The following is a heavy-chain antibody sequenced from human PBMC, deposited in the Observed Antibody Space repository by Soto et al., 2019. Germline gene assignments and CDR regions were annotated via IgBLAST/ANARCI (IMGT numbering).Heavy chain of an antibody. Sequence: EVQLVESGGGVVRPGGSLRLSCAASGFTFDDYGMSWVRQAPGKGLEWVSGINWNGGSTGYADSVKGRFTISRDNAKNSLDLQMNSLRAEDTALYYCARGGSSWSDYYYGMDVWGQGTTVTVSS. CDR1: GFTFDDYG. CDR3: ARGGSSWSDYYYGMDV. D-gene: IGHD6-13*01. CDR2: INWNGGST. J-gene: IGHJ6*02. V-gene: IGHV3-20*04.